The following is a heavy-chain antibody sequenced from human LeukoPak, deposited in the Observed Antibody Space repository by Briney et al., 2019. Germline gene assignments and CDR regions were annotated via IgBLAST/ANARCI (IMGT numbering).Heavy chain of an antibody. V-gene: IGHV4-4*07. D-gene: IGHD6-13*01. J-gene: IGHJ3*02. CDR1: GGSISSYY. CDR2: IYTSGST. CDR3: ARDQASGSWSLGDDAFDI. Sequence: SSETLSLTCTVSGGSISSYYWSWIRQPAGKGLEWIGRIYTSGSTNYNPSLKSRVTMSVDTSKNQFSLKLSSVTAADTAVYYCARDQASGSWSLGDDAFDIWGQGTMVTVSS.